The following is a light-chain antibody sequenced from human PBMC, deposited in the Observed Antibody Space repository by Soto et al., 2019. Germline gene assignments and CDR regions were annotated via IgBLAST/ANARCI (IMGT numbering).Light chain of an antibody. V-gene: IGLV3-21*04. CDR3: QVWDSSSDRQV. CDR1: NIGSKS. Sequence: SYELTQPPSVSVAPGKTARITCGGNNIGSKSVHWYQQKPGQAPVLVIYYDSDRPSGIPERFSGSNSGNTATLTISRVEAGDEADYYCQVWDSSSDRQVVGGGTKLTVL. J-gene: IGLJ2*01. CDR2: YDS.